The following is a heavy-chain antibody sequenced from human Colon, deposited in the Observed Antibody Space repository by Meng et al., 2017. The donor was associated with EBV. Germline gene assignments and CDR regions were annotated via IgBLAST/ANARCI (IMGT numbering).Heavy chain of an antibody. Sequence: EGPSVGCGGGFVPPGWSLSPACEASGYTFTTSAVHGGRQASGKGLEWVGRITTRASNYATAYVASVEGRFTVSRDDSTNTAYLRMNSLKTEDTAVYYCTNLDYWGQGILVTVSS. J-gene: IGHJ4*02. CDR3: TNLDY. CDR2: ITTRASNYAT. CDR1: GYTFTTSA. V-gene: IGHV3-73*02.